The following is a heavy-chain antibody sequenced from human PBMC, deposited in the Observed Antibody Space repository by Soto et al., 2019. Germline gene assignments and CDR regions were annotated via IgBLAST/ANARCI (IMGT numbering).Heavy chain of an antibody. D-gene: IGHD6-13*01. CDR1: GFDFNTYG. CDR3: AKDSRVTAAGSGGWFDP. J-gene: IGHJ5*02. CDR2: ISFDGGNQ. Sequence: QVQLVQSGGGVVQPGRSLRLSCAASGFDFNTYGFHWVRQAPGKGLEWVAGISFDGGNQYYADSVKGRFTISRDKSNSTLYLQMNSLGAEDTATYYCAKDSRVTAAGSGGWFDPWGQGNLVIVSS. V-gene: IGHV3-30*18.